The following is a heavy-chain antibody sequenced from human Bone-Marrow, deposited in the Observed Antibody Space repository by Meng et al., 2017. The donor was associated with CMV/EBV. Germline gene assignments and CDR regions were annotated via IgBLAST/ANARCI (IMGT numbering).Heavy chain of an antibody. D-gene: IGHD2-21*01. Sequence: GESLKISCAASGFIFSSYSMNWVRQAPGKGLEWVSSISSSSSYIYYADSVKGRFTISRDNTKNSLYLQMNSLRAEDTAVYYCASFAYCGGDCYWIDYWGQGTLVTVSS. CDR3: ASFAYCGGDCYWIDY. J-gene: IGHJ4*02. CDR1: GFIFSSYS. V-gene: IGHV3-21*01. CDR2: ISSSSSYI.